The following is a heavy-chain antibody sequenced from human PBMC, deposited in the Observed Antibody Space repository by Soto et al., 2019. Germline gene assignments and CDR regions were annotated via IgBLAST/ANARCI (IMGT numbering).Heavy chain of an antibody. D-gene: IGHD2-21*01. CDR2: IYHSGNI. Sequence: SETLSLTCAVSGGSIISGGYSWSLIRQPPGKGLEWIGYIYHSGNIYYNPSLKSRVTISVDRSKNQFSLKLSSVTAADTAVYYCARIPSPWGQGTLVTVSS. J-gene: IGHJ5*02. CDR1: GGSIISGGYS. V-gene: IGHV4-30-2*01. CDR3: ARIPSP.